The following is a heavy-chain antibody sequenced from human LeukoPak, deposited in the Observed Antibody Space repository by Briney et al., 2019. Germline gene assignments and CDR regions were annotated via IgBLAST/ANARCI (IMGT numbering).Heavy chain of an antibody. J-gene: IGHJ4*02. CDR3: ARDRDYDSSGYLDY. Sequence: PGGSLRLSCAASGFTFSSYAMHWVRQAPGKGLEWVAVISYDGSNKYYADSVKGRFTISRDNSKNTLYLQMNSLRAEDTAVYYCARDRDYDSSGYLDYWGQGTLVTVSS. CDR2: ISYDGSNK. D-gene: IGHD3-22*01. CDR1: GFTFSSYA. V-gene: IGHV3-30-3*01.